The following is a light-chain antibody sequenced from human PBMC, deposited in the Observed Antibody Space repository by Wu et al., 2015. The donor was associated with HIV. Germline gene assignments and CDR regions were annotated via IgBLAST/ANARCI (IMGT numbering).Light chain of an antibody. J-gene: IGKJ2*03. Sequence: EIAMTQSPVTLSVSPGERATLSCRASQSVSSNLAWYQQKPGQAPRLLIYGASTRATGIPARFSGSGSGTDFTLTISNLQSEDFAVYYCQQYNNWPPNSFGQGTKLEIK. CDR2: GAS. V-gene: IGKV3-15*01. CDR3: QQYNNWPPNS. CDR1: QSVSSN.